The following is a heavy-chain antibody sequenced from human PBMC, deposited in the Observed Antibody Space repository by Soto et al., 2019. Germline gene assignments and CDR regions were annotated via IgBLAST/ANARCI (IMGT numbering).Heavy chain of an antibody. CDR1: GFSFSFYA. Sequence: QVQLVESGGGVVQPGRSLRLSCAASGFSFSFYAMHWVRQAPGKGLEWVAVISYDGSNKYYADSVKGRFTISRDNSKNTLYLQMNSLRAEDTAVYYCARDRIFGDTIFGNPLGYWGQGTLVTVSS. CDR3: ARDRIFGDTIFGNPLGY. D-gene: IGHD3-3*01. V-gene: IGHV3-30-3*01. CDR2: ISYDGSNK. J-gene: IGHJ4*02.